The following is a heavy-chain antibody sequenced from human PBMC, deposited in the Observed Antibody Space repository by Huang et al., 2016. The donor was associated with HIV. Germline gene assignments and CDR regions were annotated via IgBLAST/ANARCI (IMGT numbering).Heavy chain of an antibody. Sequence: EVHLLESGGGLVQPGGSLRLSCAASGFSFSSSAMSWVRQAPGRGLEWVSTGSNSASSRHYSDSVRGRFTISRDNSKDTLYLQMNSLRAEDTALYYCAKDLVTYDSSGSVWGQGTLVTVSS. V-gene: IGHV3-23*01. CDR2: GSNSASSR. CDR1: GFSFSSSA. CDR3: AKDLVTYDSSGSV. J-gene: IGHJ4*02. D-gene: IGHD3-22*01.